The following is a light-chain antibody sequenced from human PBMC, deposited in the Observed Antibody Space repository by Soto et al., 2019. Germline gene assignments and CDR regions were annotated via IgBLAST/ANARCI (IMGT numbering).Light chain of an antibody. CDR3: QQYYSYPPT. J-gene: IGKJ1*01. Sequence: DIQMTQSPSSLSASVGDRVTITCRASQSISSYLNWYQQKPGKAPKLLIYKASTLKSGVPSRFSGSGSGTDFTLTISCLQSEDFATYYCQQYYSYPPTFGQGTKVDIK. CDR2: KAS. V-gene: IGKV1-39*01. CDR1: QSISSY.